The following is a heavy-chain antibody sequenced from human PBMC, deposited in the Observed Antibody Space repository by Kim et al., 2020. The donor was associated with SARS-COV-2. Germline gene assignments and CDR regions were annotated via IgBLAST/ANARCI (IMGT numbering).Heavy chain of an antibody. CDR2: INHSGST. J-gene: IGHJ4*02. V-gene: IGHV4-34*01. D-gene: IGHD6-13*01. CDR3: ARGYWVSSSWFDY. Sequence: SETLSLTCAVYGGSFSGYYWSWIRQPPGKGLEWIGEINHSGSTNYNPSLKSRVTISVDTSKNQFSLKLSSVTAADTAVYYCARGYWVSSSWFDYWGQGTLVTVSS. CDR1: GGSFSGYY.